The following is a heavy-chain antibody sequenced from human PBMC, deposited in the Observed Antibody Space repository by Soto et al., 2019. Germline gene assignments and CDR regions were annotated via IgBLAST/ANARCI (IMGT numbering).Heavy chain of an antibody. Sequence: SETLSLTCTVSGGSISSGGYYWSWIRQHPGKGLEWIGYIYYSGSTYYNPSLKSRVTISVDTSKNQFSLKLSSVTAADTAVYYCARVGVTIFGVVKYYFDYWGQGTLVTVSS. CDR2: IYYSGST. J-gene: IGHJ4*02. CDR3: ARVGVTIFGVVKYYFDY. V-gene: IGHV4-31*03. D-gene: IGHD3-3*01. CDR1: GGSISSGGYY.